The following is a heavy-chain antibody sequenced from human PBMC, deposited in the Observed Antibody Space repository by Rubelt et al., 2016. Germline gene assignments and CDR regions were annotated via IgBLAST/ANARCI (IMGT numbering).Heavy chain of an antibody. Sequence: QVQLQESGPGLVKPSETLSLTCAVSGDTSLHFWSWVRQPPGKGLEWIGSISNGGRTNYSPSLKSRVPLSSDTSKTQISLKLTAVTATDTAVYYCAGHYNWDYDAFGDMGVWGQGTTVTVSS. J-gene: IGHJ6*02. V-gene: IGHV4-59*08. D-gene: IGHD1-7*01. CDR1: GDTSLHF. CDR2: ISNGGRT. CDR3: AGHYNWDYDAFGDMGV.